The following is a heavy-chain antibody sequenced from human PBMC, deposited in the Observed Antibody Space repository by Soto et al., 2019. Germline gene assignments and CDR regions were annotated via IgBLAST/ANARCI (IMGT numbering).Heavy chain of an antibody. D-gene: IGHD2-2*01. CDR2: IIPIFGTA. CDR3: ARGYCSSTSCYVVWFDP. V-gene: IGHV1-69*13. J-gene: IGHJ5*02. Sequence: ASVKVSCKASGGTFSSYAISWVRQAPGQGLEWMGGIIPIFGTANYAQKFQGRVTITADESTSTAYMELSSLRSEDTAVYYCARGYCSSTSCYVVWFDPWGQGTLVTVSS. CDR1: GGTFSSYA.